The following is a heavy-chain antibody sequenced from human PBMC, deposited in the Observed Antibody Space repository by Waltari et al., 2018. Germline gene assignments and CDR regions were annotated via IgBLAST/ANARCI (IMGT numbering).Heavy chain of an antibody. J-gene: IGHJ6*02. Sequence: EVQLVESGGGLIQPGGSLRLSCAASGFTVSSNYMSWVRQAPGQGLEWVSVIYSGGSTYYADSVKGRFTISRDNSKNTLYLQMNSLRAEDTAVYYCARTGGHCTGGVCYSYYYGMDVWGQGTTVTVSS. CDR3: ARTGGHCTGGVCYSYYYGMDV. CDR2: IYSGGST. D-gene: IGHD2-8*02. V-gene: IGHV3-53*01. CDR1: GFTVSSNY.